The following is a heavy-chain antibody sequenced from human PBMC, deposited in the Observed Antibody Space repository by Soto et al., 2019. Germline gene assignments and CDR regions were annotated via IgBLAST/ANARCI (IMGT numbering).Heavy chain of an antibody. CDR3: ARHGFYGDYASNYFDP. D-gene: IGHD4-17*01. CDR1: GYNFATYW. V-gene: IGHV5-51*01. J-gene: IGHJ5*02. CDR2: IYPGDSDS. Sequence: LKISCEGFGYNFATYWIAWVRQMPGKGLEYMGIIYPGDSDSRYSPSFQGQVTFSADKSISTAYMQWSSLKASDTAMYYCARHGFYGDYASNYFDPWGQGTLVTVSS.